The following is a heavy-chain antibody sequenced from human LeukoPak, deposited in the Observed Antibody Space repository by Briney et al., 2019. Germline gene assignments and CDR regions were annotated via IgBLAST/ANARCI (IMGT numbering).Heavy chain of an antibody. V-gene: IGHV3-7*01. CDR1: GFTVSSNY. J-gene: IGHJ4*02. CDR2: IKQDGSEK. Sequence: GGSLRLSCAASGFTVSSNYMSWVRQAPGKGLEWVANIKQDGSEKYYVDSVKGRFTISRDNAKNSLYLQMNNLRAEDTAVYYCARDAPYSSGWYYFDYWGQGTLVTVSS. CDR3: ARDAPYSSGWYYFDY. D-gene: IGHD6-19*01.